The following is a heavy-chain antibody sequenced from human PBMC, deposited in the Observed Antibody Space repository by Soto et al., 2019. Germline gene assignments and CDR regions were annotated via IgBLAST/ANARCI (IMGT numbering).Heavy chain of an antibody. CDR1: GFTFSSYG. CDR3: ANKHSGSYYEGPDY. J-gene: IGHJ4*02. D-gene: IGHD1-26*01. V-gene: IGHV3-30*18. Sequence: QVQLVESGGGVVQPGRSLRLSCAASGFTFSSYGMHWVRQAPGKGLEWVAVISYDGSNKYYADSVKGRFTISRDNSKNTLYLQMNSLRAEDTAVYYWANKHSGSYYEGPDYWGQGTLVTVSS. CDR2: ISYDGSNK.